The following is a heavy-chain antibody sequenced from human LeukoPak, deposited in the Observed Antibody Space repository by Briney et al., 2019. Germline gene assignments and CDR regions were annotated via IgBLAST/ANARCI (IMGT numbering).Heavy chain of an antibody. CDR2: IWSDGSKK. CDR1: GFTFSSYG. CDR3: VRVGTDSIGSYPDY. D-gene: IGHD3-22*01. Sequence: GGSLRLSCAASGFTFSSYGMHWVRQAPGQGLEWVAVIWSDGSKKYHADSVKGRFTISRDNTKNMLYLQMNSLRAEDTAIYYCVRVGTDSIGSYPDYWGQGTLVTVTS. J-gene: IGHJ4*02. V-gene: IGHV3-33*08.